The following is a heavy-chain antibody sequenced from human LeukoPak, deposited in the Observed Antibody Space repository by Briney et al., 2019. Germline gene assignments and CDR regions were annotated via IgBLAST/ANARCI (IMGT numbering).Heavy chain of an antibody. D-gene: IGHD3-3*01. J-gene: IGHJ3*01. CDR1: GGSIYNYH. CDR3: ARHESAWRGAFDV. V-gene: IGHV4-59*08. Sequence: SETLSLTCTVSGGSIYNYHWSWIRQPPGKGLEWISYIYHSGSTDSNPSLKSRVTTSVDTSKNQFSLKLRSVTGADTAVYFCARHESAWRGAFDVWGQGTMVTVSS. CDR2: IYHSGST.